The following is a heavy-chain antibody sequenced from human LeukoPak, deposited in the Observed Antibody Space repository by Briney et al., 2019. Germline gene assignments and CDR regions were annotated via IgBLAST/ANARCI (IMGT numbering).Heavy chain of an antibody. J-gene: IGHJ4*02. D-gene: IGHD3-10*01. Sequence: GGSLRLSCAASGFTSSSYGMHWVRQAPGKGLEWVAFIRYDGSNKYYADSVKGRFTISRDNSKNTLYLQMNSLRAEDTAVYYCAKVSPMVRGVITAYYFDYWGQGTLVTVSS. CDR1: GFTSSSYG. CDR3: AKVSPMVRGVITAYYFDY. CDR2: IRYDGSNK. V-gene: IGHV3-30*02.